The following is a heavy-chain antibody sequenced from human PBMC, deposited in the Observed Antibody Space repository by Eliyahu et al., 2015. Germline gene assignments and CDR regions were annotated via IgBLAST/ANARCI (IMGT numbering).Heavy chain of an antibody. J-gene: IGHJ4*02. CDR2: IFSNDEK. Sequence: QVTLKESGPVLVKPTETLTLTCTVSGFSLSNARMGVSWIRQPPGKALEWLAHIFSNDEKSYSTSLKSRLTISKDTSKSQVVLTMTNMDPVDTATYYCARIQSYYDSSGYPHFDYWGQGTLVTVSS. D-gene: IGHD3-22*01. V-gene: IGHV2-26*01. CDR1: GFSLSNARMG. CDR3: ARIQSYYDSSGYPHFDY.